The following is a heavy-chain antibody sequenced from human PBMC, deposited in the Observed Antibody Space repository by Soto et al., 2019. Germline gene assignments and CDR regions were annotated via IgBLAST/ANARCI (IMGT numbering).Heavy chain of an antibody. CDR1: GFTFSSYG. V-gene: IGHV3-30*18. CDR3: AKDWRYSSGWYSPRDY. D-gene: IGHD6-19*01. Sequence: GGSLRLSCAASGFTFSSYGMHWVRQAPGKGLEWVAVISYDGSNKYYADSVKGRFTISRDNSKNTLYLQMNSLRAEDTAVYYCAKDWRYSSGWYSPRDYWGQGTLVTVSS. CDR2: ISYDGSNK. J-gene: IGHJ4*02.